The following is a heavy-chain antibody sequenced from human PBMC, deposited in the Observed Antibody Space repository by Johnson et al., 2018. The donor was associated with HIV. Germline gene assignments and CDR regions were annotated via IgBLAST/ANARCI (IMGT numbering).Heavy chain of an antibody. V-gene: IGHV3-30*02. CDR2: IRYDGSNK. CDR1: GFTFSDHY. J-gene: IGHJ3*02. D-gene: IGHD3-9*01. CDR3: AKDLRVFDWFNAYDAFDI. Sequence: QVQLVESGGGLVKPGGSLRLSCVASGFTFSDHYMSWIRQAPGKGLEWVAFIRYDGSNKYYADSVKGRFTISRDNSKNTLYLQMNSLRADDTAVYYCAKDLRVFDWFNAYDAFDIWGQGTMVTVSS.